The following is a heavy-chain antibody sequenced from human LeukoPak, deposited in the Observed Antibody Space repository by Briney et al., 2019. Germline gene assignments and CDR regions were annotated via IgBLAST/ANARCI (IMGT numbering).Heavy chain of an antibody. CDR1: GFTFSDYY. Sequence: PGRSLRLSCAASGFTFSDYYMSWIRQAPGKGLEWVSYISSSGSTIYYADSVKGRFTISRDNAKNSLYLQMNSLRAEDTAVYYCARWMGIAAAGTSAPGYYYGMDVWGQGTTVTVSS. D-gene: IGHD6-13*01. V-gene: IGHV3-11*01. CDR3: ARWMGIAAAGTSAPGYYYGMDV. J-gene: IGHJ6*02. CDR2: ISSSGSTI.